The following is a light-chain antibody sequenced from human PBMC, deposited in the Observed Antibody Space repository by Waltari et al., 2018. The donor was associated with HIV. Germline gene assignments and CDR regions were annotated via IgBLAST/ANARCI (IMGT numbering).Light chain of an antibody. CDR1: QSISTY. V-gene: IGKV1-39*01. CDR3: QQSYSTPRT. Sequence: DIQMTQSPSSLSASVRDRVTVTCRASQSISTYLNWYQQKPGKAPNLLIYAASSLQSGVPSRCSGSGSGTDFTLTISSLQPEDFATYFCQQSYSTPRTFGQGTKLEIK. CDR2: AAS. J-gene: IGKJ2*01.